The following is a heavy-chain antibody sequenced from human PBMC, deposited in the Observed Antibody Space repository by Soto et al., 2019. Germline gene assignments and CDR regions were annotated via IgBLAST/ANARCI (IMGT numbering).Heavy chain of an antibody. CDR2: VNNDGRNT. Sequence: EVQLLESGGDLVQSGGSLRLSCEASGFTFSDFGMSWVRQIPGKGLEWVSTVNNDGRNTHYADSVEGRFTISRDNSKNTLYLQMGSLRAEGTAIYYCAKEMGDYYDSSGSWFDPWGQGTLVTVSS. CDR3: AKEMGDYYDSSGSWFDP. CDR1: GFTFSDFG. J-gene: IGHJ5*02. V-gene: IGHV3-23*01. D-gene: IGHD3-22*01.